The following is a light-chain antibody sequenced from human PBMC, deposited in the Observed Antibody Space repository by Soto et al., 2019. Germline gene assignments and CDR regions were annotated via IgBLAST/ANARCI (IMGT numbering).Light chain of an antibody. Sequence: DIQMTQSPSTLAASVGDRVIITCRASQSISSWLAWYQQKPGKAPKLLIYDASSLEYGVPSRFSGSGSGTEFTLTISSLQPDDFATYYCQQYNSYSRTFGQGTKVEI. CDR2: DAS. J-gene: IGKJ1*01. V-gene: IGKV1-5*01. CDR1: QSISSW. CDR3: QQYNSYSRT.